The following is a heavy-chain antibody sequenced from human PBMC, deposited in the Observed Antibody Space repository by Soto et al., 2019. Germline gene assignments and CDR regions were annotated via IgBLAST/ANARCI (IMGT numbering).Heavy chain of an antibody. CDR1: VGSISSYY. D-gene: IGHD5-12*01. V-gene: IGHV4-59*08. CDR3: ARGRGYDYTLYYFDY. CDR2: IHYSGNT. Sequence: SETLSLTCTVSVGSISSYYWSWIRQPPGKGLEWIGYIHYSGNTNNNPSLKSRVTISVDTSKNQFSLKLSSVTAADTAVYYCARGRGYDYTLYYFDYWGQGTLVTVSS. J-gene: IGHJ4*02.